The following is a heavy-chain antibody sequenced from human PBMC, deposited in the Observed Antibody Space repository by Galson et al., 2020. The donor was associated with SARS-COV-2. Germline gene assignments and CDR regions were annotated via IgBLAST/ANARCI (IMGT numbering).Heavy chain of an antibody. D-gene: IGHD2-21*02. CDR2: FDPEDVET. V-gene: IGHV1-24*01. J-gene: IGHJ6*02. CDR1: GYTLTELS. Sequence: ASVKVSCKVSGYTLTELSMHWVRQAPGKGLEWMGGFDPEDVETIYAQKFQGRVTMTEDTSTDTAYMELSSLSSEDTAVYYCATEPAYCGDYCSRSGYGMDVWGQGTTVTVSS. CDR3: ATEPAYCGDYCSRSGYGMDV.